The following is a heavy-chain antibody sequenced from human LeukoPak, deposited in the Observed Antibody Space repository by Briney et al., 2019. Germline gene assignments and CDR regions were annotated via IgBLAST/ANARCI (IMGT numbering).Heavy chain of an antibody. Sequence: SSETLSLTCTVSGGSISSSSYYWGWIRQPPGKGLEWIGSIYYSGSTYYNPSLKSRVTISVDTSKNQFSLKLSSVTAADTAVYYCARGEETPLYGGYDYWGQGTLVTVSS. CDR2: IYYSGST. D-gene: IGHD5-12*01. CDR1: GGSISSSSYY. CDR3: ARGEETPLYGGYDY. V-gene: IGHV4-39*07. J-gene: IGHJ4*02.